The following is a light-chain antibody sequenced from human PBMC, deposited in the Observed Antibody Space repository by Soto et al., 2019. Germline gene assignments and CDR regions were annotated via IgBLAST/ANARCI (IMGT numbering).Light chain of an antibody. J-gene: IGKJ1*01. CDR2: AAS. CDR3: QQYNNWPLT. Sequence: EIVMTQSPATLSVSPGERATLSCRASQSISRNLAWYQQKPGQAPRLLIYAASTRATGLPARFSGSGSGTEFTLTISSLQSEDFEVYSCQQYNNWPLTFGQGTKVDIK. CDR1: QSISRN. V-gene: IGKV3-15*01.